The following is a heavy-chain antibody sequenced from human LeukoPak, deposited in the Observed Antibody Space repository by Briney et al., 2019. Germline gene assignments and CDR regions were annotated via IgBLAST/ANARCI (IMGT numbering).Heavy chain of an antibody. CDR2: INPNSGGT. CDR3: ARDPKMPVGEDYFDY. D-gene: IGHD1-26*01. J-gene: IGHJ4*02. CDR1: GYTFTGYY. Sequence: ASVTVSCKASGYTFTGYYMHWVRQAPGQGLEWMGWINPNSGGTNYAQKFQGRVTMTRDTSISTAYMELSRLRSDDTAVYYCARDPKMPVGEDYFDYWGQGTLVTVSS. V-gene: IGHV1-2*02.